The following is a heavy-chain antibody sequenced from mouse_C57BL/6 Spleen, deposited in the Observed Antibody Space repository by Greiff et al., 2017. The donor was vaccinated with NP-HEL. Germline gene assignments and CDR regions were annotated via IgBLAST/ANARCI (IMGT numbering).Heavy chain of an antibody. Sequence: VQRVESGAELVKPGASVKISCKASGYAFSSYWMNWVKQRPGKGLEWIGQIYPGDGDTNYNGKFKGKATLTADKSSSTAYMQLSSLTSEDSAVYFCARSDYDLYYFDYWGQGTTLTVSS. V-gene: IGHV1-80*01. CDR3: ARSDYDLYYFDY. D-gene: IGHD2-4*01. CDR1: GYAFSSYW. CDR2: IYPGDGDT. J-gene: IGHJ2*01.